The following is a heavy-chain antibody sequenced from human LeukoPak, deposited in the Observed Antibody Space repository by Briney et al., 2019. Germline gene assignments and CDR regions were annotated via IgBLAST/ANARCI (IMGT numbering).Heavy chain of an antibody. Sequence: QAGGSLRLSCAASGFTVSSNYMSWVRQAPGKGLEWVSVIYSGGSTYYADSVKGRFTISRDNSKNTLYLQMNSLRAEDTAVYYCARDLLDYGGNSVVSAFDIWGQGTMVTVSS. CDR2: IYSGGST. CDR1: GFTVSSNY. CDR3: ARDLLDYGGNSVVSAFDI. D-gene: IGHD4-23*01. J-gene: IGHJ3*02. V-gene: IGHV3-66*01.